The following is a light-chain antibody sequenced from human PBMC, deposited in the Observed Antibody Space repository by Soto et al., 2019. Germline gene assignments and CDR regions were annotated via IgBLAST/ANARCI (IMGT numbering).Light chain of an antibody. CDR3: QQYNSYSSWT. Sequence: DIQLTQSPSFLSASVGGRVTITCRASQGISSYLAWYQQKPGKAPKLLIYAAATLQSGVPSRFSGSGSGTEFTLTISSLQPDDVATYYCQQYNSYSSWTFGQGTKV. CDR2: AAA. V-gene: IGKV1-9*01. J-gene: IGKJ1*01. CDR1: QGISSY.